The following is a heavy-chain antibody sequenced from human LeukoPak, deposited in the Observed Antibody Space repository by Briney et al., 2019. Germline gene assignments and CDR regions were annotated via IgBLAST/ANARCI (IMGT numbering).Heavy chain of an antibody. CDR1: GFTFSSYA. CDR2: ISGSGGST. J-gene: IGHJ4*02. V-gene: IGHV3-23*01. Sequence: GGSLRLSCAASGFTFSSYAMSWVRQAPGKGLEWVSAISGSGGSTYYADSVKGRFTISRDNSKNTLYLQMNSLRAEDTAVYYRAKDRRITMIVVAPGPSDYWGQGTLVTVSS. CDR3: AKDRRITMIVVAPGPSDY. D-gene: IGHD3-22*01.